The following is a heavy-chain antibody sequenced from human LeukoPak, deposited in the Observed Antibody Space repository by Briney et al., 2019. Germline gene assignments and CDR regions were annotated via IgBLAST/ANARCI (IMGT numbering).Heavy chain of an antibody. V-gene: IGHV4-34*01. CDR1: GGSSSGYY. J-gene: IGHJ4*02. CDR2: INHSGST. D-gene: IGHD2-15*01. CDR3: ARGAGDCSGGSCLPFDY. Sequence: SETLSLTCAVYGGSSSGYYWSWIRQPPGKGLEWIGEINHSGSTNYNPSLKSRVTISVDTSKNQFSLKLSSVTAADTAVYYCARGAGDCSGGSCLPFDYRGQGTLVTVSS.